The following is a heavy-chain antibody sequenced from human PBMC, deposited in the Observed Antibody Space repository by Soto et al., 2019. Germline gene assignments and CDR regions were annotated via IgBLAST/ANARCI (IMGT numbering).Heavy chain of an antibody. CDR2: IDYEGTTT. D-gene: IGHD6-13*01. Sequence: EVHLVESGGGLVQPGGSLRLSCVASGFAFDAYWMHWVRQVPGEGPVWVSRIDYEGTTTTYSDSVKGRFTISRDNAKNTLDLQMNSLRAEDTGVYYCTRGPRPSSAGTGAYWGQGTLVTVSS. V-gene: IGHV3-74*01. J-gene: IGHJ4*02. CDR1: GFAFDAYW. CDR3: TRGPRPSSAGTGAY.